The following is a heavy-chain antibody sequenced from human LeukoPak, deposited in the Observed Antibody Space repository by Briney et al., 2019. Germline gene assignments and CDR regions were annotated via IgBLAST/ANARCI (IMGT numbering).Heavy chain of an antibody. J-gene: IGHJ6*02. V-gene: IGHV1-2*06. CDR1: GYTFTGYY. Sequence: ASVKVSCMASGYTFTGYYMHWVRQAPGQGLEWMGLINSNSGGTNYAQKFQGRVTMTRDTSISTAYMELSRLRSVDTAVCYCARDWWELLDDYYYYGMDVWGQGTTVTVSS. CDR3: ARDWWELLDDYYYYGMDV. D-gene: IGHD1-26*01. CDR2: INSNSGGT.